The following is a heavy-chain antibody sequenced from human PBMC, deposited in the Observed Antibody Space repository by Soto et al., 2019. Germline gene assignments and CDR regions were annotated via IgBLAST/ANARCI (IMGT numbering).Heavy chain of an antibody. CDR1: GFTVSSNY. Sequence: PGGSLSHSCAASGFTVSSNYMSWVRQAPGKGLEWVSVIYSGGSTYYADSVKGRFTISRDNSKNTLYLQMNSLRAEDTAVYYCARDKSSIAARVPIYYGMDVWGQGTTVTVSS. D-gene: IGHD6-6*01. CDR3: ARDKSSIAARVPIYYGMDV. V-gene: IGHV3-53*01. CDR2: IYSGGST. J-gene: IGHJ6*02.